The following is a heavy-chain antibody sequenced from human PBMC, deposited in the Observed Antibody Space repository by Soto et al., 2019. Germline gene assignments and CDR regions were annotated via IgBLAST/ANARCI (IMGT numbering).Heavy chain of an antibody. CDR1: GFTLSGYA. D-gene: IGHD6-6*01. CDR2: ISSNGVGT. CDR3: ARRARPDFYYMDV. V-gene: IGHV3-64*01. J-gene: IGHJ6*03. Sequence: EVQLAESGGGLAQPGGSLRLSCAASGFTLSGYAMDWVRQSPGKGLEYVSGISSNGVGTYYANSVQGRFTISRDNSKNTVYLQMGSLRPEDMAVYYCARRARPDFYYMDVWGKGTTITVS.